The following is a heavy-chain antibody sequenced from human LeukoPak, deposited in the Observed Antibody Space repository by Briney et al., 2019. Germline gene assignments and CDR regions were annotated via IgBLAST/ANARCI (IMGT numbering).Heavy chain of an antibody. J-gene: IGHJ5*02. CDR2: ISSSSSYI. V-gene: IGHV3-21*01. D-gene: IGHD5-18*01. Sequence: GGSLRLSCAASGFTFSSYSMNWVRQAPGKGLEWVSSISSSSSYIYYADSMKGRFTISRDNAKNSLYLQMNSLRAEDTAVYYCARGTAMVTGWFDPWGQGTLVTVSS. CDR1: GFTFSSYS. CDR3: ARGTAMVTGWFDP.